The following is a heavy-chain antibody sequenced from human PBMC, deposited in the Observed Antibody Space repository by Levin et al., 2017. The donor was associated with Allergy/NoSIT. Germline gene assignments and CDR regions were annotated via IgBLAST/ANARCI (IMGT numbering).Heavy chain of an antibody. V-gene: IGHV1-69*13. J-gene: IGHJ4*02. Sequence: SVKVSCKSSGGTFSSYGFNWVRQAPGQGLEWMGKIIPIFGTANYAQKFQGRVMISADESTSTVYLELSSLRSEDTAVYYCAGGRRTYDFGSGTFVLDYWGRGTLVTVSS. CDR3: AGGRRTYDFGSGTFVLDY. CDR2: IIPIFGTA. CDR1: GGTFSSYG. D-gene: IGHD3-10*01.